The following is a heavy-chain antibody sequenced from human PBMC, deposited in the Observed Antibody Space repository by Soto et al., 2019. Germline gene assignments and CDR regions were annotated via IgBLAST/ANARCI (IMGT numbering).Heavy chain of an antibody. CDR2: IKSKTDGGTT. Sequence: GGSLRLSCAASGFTFSNAWMSWVRQAPGKGLEWVGRIKSKTDGGTTDYAAPVKGRFTISRDDSKNTLYLQMNSLKTEDTAVYYCTTGRAGRTRLLRYFDWFRYDYWGQGTLVTVSS. CDR3: TTGRAGRTRLLRYFDWFRYDY. V-gene: IGHV3-15*01. J-gene: IGHJ4*02. CDR1: GFTFSNAW. D-gene: IGHD3-9*01.